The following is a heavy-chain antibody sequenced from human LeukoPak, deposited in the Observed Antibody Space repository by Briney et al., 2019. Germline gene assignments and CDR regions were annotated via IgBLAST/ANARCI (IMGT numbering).Heavy chain of an antibody. CDR1: GFAFSNYV. CDR2: ISYDGSDK. V-gene: IGHV3-30*04. D-gene: IGHD1-26*01. CDR3: TIDDPGTYPVLWT. Sequence: PGGSLRLSCAPSGFAFSNYVMHGVRQAPGKGLEWVAIISYDGSDKHYADSVKGRFTISRDNSKNTLYLQMNSRRTEDTSLYYCTIDDPGTYPVLWTWGQGTLVSVSS. J-gene: IGHJ5*02.